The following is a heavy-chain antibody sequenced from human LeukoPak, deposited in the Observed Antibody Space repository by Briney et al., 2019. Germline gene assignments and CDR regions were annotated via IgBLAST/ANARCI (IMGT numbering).Heavy chain of an antibody. CDR2: ISYNGDET. D-gene: IGHD3-16*01. Sequence: GRSLRLSCAASGFTFSNYFMHWVRQAPGKGLDYLSVISYNGDETYYAKSVKGRFTISRDNSKNTLYLQMGTLRPEDTAVYYCARDPSVGGFSGSELDFWGQGTLVTVSS. CDR1: GFTFSNYF. CDR3: ARDPSVGGFSGSELDF. V-gene: IGHV3-64*01. J-gene: IGHJ4*02.